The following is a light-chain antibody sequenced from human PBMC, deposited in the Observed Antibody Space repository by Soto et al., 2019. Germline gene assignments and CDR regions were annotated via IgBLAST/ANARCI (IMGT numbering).Light chain of an antibody. V-gene: IGKV3-20*01. J-gene: IGKJ1*01. CDR2: GAS. Sequence: EIVLTQSPGTLSLSPGERATLSCRATQSVSSNLAWYQQRPGQAPRLLISGASSRATGIPDRFSGSGSGTDFTLTISRLEPEDFAVFYCHHYGTSPPTFGQGTKVDIK. CDR1: QSVSSN. CDR3: HHYGTSPPT.